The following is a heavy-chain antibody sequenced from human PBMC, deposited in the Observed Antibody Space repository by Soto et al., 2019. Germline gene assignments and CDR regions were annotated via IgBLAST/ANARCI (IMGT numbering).Heavy chain of an antibody. J-gene: IGHJ6*02. CDR2: ISYDGSNK. Sequence: GGSLRLSCAASGFTFSSYGMHWVRQAPGKGLEWVAVISYDGSNKYYADSVKGRFTISRDNSKNTLYLQMNSLRAEDTAVYYCAKDSLPPSRTLFPVVPIGYYYGMDVWGQGTTVTVSS. V-gene: IGHV3-30*18. CDR1: GFTFSSYG. CDR3: AKDSLPPSRTLFPVVPIGYYYGMDV. D-gene: IGHD3-3*01.